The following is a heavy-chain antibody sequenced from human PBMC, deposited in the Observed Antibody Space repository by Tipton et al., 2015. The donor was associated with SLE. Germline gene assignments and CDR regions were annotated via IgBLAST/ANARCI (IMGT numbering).Heavy chain of an antibody. J-gene: IGHJ3*02. CDR2: INHSGST. CDR3: ALAADDAFDI. D-gene: IGHD6-13*01. CDR1: GGSFSGYY. Sequence: TLSLTCAVCGGSFSGYYWSWIRQPPGKGLEWFGEINHSGSTNNNPSLKSRVTISVDTPKNQFSLKLSSVTAADTAVYYCALAADDAFDIWGQGTMVTVSS. V-gene: IGHV4-34*01.